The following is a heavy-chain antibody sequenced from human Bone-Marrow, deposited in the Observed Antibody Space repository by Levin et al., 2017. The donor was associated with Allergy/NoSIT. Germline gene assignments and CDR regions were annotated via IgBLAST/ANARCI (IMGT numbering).Heavy chain of an antibody. CDR1: GGSISSSSYY. Sequence: GSLRLSCTVSGGSISSSSYYWGWIRQPPGKGLEWIGSIYYSGSTYYNPSLKSRVTISVDTSKNQFSLTLSSVTAEDKAVYYCARGEGLLRYFDWLVQGADYWGQGTLVTVSA. D-gene: IGHD3-9*01. V-gene: IGHV4-39*01. CDR3: ARGEGLLRYFDWLVQGADY. CDR2: IYYSGST. J-gene: IGHJ4*02.